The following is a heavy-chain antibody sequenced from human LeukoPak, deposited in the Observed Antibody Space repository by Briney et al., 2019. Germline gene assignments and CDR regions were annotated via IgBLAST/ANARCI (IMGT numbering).Heavy chain of an antibody. CDR2: MSPNSGDT. D-gene: IGHD7-27*01. V-gene: IGHV1-8*01. J-gene: IGHJ4*02. Sequence: ASVKVSCKASGYTFTSYDFNWVRQATGQRPEWMGWMSPNSGDTGYAQKFQDRVTMTRNTSISTAYMELSSLRSGDTAVYYCARGPPNWGYDYWGPGTLVTVSS. CDR3: ARGPPNWGYDY. CDR1: GYTFTSYD.